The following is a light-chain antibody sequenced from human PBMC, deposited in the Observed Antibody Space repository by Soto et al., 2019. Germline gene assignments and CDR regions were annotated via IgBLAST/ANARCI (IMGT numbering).Light chain of an antibody. CDR2: SNN. J-gene: IGLJ3*02. Sequence: QSVLAQPPSASGPPGQRVTISCSGSGSNIGTNTVTWYQQLPGTAPKVLIYSNNQRPSGVPDRFSASKSGTSASLAISGLQSEDEAGYYCAAWDDSLNGWVFGGGTQLTVL. V-gene: IGLV1-44*01. CDR1: GSNIGTNT. CDR3: AAWDDSLNGWV.